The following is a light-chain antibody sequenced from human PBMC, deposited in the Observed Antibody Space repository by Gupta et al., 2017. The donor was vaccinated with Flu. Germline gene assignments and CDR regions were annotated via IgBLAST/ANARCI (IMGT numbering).Light chain of an antibody. Sequence: QSVLTQPPSVSAAPGQKVTISCSGSSSNIGNNYVSWNQQLPGTAPKLLIYDSNKRPSGIPDRFSGSKSGTSATLGITGLQTGDEADYYCGTWDSSLSAGVFGGGTKLTVL. J-gene: IGLJ3*02. V-gene: IGLV1-51*01. CDR2: DSN. CDR1: SSNIGNNY. CDR3: GTWDSSLSAGV.